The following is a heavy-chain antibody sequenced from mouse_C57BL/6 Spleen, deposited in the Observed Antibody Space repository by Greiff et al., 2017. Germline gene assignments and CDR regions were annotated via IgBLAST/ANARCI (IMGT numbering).Heavy chain of an antibody. CDR1: GYTFTDYY. J-gene: IGHJ4*01. Sequence: EVQLQQSGPVLVKPGASVKMSCKASGYTFTDYYMNWVKQSHGKSLEWIGVINPYNGGTSYNQKFKGKATLTVDKSSSTAYMELNSLTSEDSAVYYCAIQATLVAKYYAMDYWGQGTSVTVSS. V-gene: IGHV1-19*01. CDR2: INPYNGGT. D-gene: IGHD1-1*01. CDR3: AIQATLVAKYYAMDY.